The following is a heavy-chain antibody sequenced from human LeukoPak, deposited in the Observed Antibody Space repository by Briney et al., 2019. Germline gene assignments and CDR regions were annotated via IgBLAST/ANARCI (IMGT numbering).Heavy chain of an antibody. J-gene: IGHJ4*02. D-gene: IGHD3-22*01. CDR2: IYYSGST. V-gene: IGHV4-59*01. Sequence: SETLSLTCTVSGGSISNYYWSWIRQPPGKGLEWIGYIYYSGSTNYNPSLKSRVTISVDTSKNQFSLKLSSVTAADTAVYYCARGGGFASGYLLWGQGTLVTLSS. CDR3: ARGGGFASGYLL. CDR1: GGSISNYY.